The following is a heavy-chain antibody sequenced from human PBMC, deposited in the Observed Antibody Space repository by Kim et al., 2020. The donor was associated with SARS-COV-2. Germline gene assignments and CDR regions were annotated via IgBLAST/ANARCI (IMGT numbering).Heavy chain of an antibody. CDR1: GLSFSDSY. D-gene: IGHD5-12*01. V-gene: IGHV3-11*01. CDR2: ISTRGESI. Sequence: GGSLRLSCAASGLSFSDSYMNWVRQAPEKGLEWLSFISTRGESIFYADSVEGRFTISRDNAKNSLYLQMNYLRDEDTAVYYCARSGNGYNAFGIWG. J-gene: IGHJ3*02. CDR3: ARSGNGYNAFGI.